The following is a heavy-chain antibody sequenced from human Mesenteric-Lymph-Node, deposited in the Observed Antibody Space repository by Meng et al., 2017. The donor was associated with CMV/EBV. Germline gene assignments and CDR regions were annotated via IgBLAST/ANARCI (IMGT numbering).Heavy chain of an antibody. CDR3: ARDGADTAMGYYYYGMDV. J-gene: IGHJ6*02. CDR1: GFTFSSYA. D-gene: IGHD5-18*01. V-gene: IGHV3-30-3*01. CDR2: ISYDGSNK. Sequence: GESLKISCAASGFTFSSYAMHWVRQAPGKGLEWVAVISYDGSNKYYADSVKGRFTISRDNSKNTLYLQMNSLRAEDTAVYYCARDGADTAMGYYYYGMDVWGQGTTVTVSS.